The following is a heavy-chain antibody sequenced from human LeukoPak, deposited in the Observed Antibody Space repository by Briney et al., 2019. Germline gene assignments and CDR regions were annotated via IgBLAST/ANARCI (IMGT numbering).Heavy chain of an antibody. CDR2: ITPIFGTP. D-gene: IGHD3-22*01. Sequence: SVKVSCKASGGTFSRYAISRVRQAPGQGLEWMGGITPIFGTPNYAQKFQGRVTITADQSTSTAYMELSSLRSDDTAVYYCARDAAIYDSSGYYYLWWGQGTLVTVSS. V-gene: IGHV1-69*13. CDR1: GGTFSRYA. CDR3: ARDAAIYDSSGYYYLW. J-gene: IGHJ4*02.